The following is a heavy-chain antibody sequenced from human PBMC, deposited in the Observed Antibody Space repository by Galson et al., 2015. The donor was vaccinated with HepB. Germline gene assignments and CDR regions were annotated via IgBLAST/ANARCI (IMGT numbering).Heavy chain of an antibody. CDR3: ATGGLSGSSLDY. D-gene: IGHD3-10*01. Sequence: SLRLSCAASGFTFSSYGMHWVRQAPGKGLEWVAVISYDGSNKYYADSVKGRFTTSRDNSKNTLYLQMNSLRAEDTAVYYCATGGLSGSSLDYWGQGTLVTVSS. J-gene: IGHJ4*02. CDR2: ISYDGSNK. CDR1: GFTFSSYG. V-gene: IGHV3-30*03.